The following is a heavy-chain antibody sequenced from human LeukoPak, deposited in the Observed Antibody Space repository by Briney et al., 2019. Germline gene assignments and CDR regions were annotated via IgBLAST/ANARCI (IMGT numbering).Heavy chain of an antibody. D-gene: IGHD2-15*01. J-gene: IGHJ6*02. CDR2: INHSGST. V-gene: IGHV4-34*01. CDR1: GGSSSGYY. CDR3: ARGRGSSYYYYGMDV. Sequence: SETLSLTCAVYGGSSSGYYWSWIRQPPGKGLEWIGEINHSGSTNYNPSLKSRVTISVDTSKNQFSLKLSSVTAADTAVYYCARGRGSSYYYYGMDVWGQGTTVTVSS.